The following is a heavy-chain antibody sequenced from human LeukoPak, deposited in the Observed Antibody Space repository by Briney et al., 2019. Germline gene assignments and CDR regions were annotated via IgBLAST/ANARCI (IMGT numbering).Heavy chain of an antibody. CDR2: IDSDGSST. CDR3: ARVRSSGWSYFDY. CDR1: GFTFSSYW. J-gene: IGHJ4*02. V-gene: IGHV3-74*01. Sequence: GGSLRLSCAASGFTFSSYWMLWVRQAPGKGLVWVSRIDSDGSSTSYADSVKGRFTISRDNAKNTEYLQMNSLRAEDTAVYYCARVRSSGWSYFDYWGQGTLVTVSS. D-gene: IGHD6-19*01.